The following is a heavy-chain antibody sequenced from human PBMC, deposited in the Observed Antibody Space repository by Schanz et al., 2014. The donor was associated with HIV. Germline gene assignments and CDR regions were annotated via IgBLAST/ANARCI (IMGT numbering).Heavy chain of an antibody. CDR2: ISGGSGST. V-gene: IGHV3-23*04. J-gene: IGHJ6*02. D-gene: IGHD1-20*01. Sequence: VQLVESGGGVVQPGRSLRLSCAGSGLTFSSYGMSWVRQAPGKGLEWVSSISGGSGSTFYADSVKGRFTISRVNSKNTLYLQMNSLRAEDTAIYYCAKTSITLGMDVWGQGTTVTVSS. CDR1: GLTFSSYG. CDR3: AKTSITLGMDV.